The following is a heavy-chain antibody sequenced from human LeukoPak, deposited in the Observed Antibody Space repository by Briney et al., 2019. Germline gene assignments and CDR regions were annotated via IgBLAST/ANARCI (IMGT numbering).Heavy chain of an antibody. D-gene: IGHD5-18*01. J-gene: IGHJ4*02. CDR1: GFTFSNYA. Sequence: GGSLRLSCAASGFTFSNYAMSWVRQAPGKGLEWVSAISGSGGSAYYADSVKGRFTISRDNSKNTLYLQMNSLRAEDTAVYYCAKVLVTAMVSSCFDYWGQGTLVTVSS. CDR3: AKVLVTAMVSSCFDY. V-gene: IGHV3-23*01. CDR2: ISGSGGSA.